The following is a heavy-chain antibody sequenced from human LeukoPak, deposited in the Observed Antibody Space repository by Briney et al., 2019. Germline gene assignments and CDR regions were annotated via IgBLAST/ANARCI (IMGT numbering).Heavy chain of an antibody. Sequence: SETRSLTCTVSGGSISSYYWSWIRQPPGKGLEWIGYIYYSGSTNYNPSLKSRVTISVDTSKNQFSLKLSSVTAADTAVYYCAGTYSSSWIDYWGQGTLVTVSS. CDR1: GGSISSYY. V-gene: IGHV4-59*08. D-gene: IGHD6-13*01. CDR3: AGTYSSSWIDY. J-gene: IGHJ4*02. CDR2: IYYSGST.